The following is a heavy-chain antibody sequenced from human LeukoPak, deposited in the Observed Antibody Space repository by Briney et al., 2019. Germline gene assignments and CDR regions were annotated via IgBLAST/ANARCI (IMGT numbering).Heavy chain of an antibody. J-gene: IGHJ3*01. Sequence: KPSETLSLTCTVSGGSISSSSYYWGWIRQPPGKGLEWIGSIYYSGSTYYNPSLKSRVTISVDTSKNQFSLKLSSVTAADTAVYYCARVELGFLDLWGPGTMVTVSS. D-gene: IGHD1-7*01. V-gene: IGHV4-39*01. CDR3: ARVELGFLDL. CDR2: IYYSGST. CDR1: GGSISSSSYY.